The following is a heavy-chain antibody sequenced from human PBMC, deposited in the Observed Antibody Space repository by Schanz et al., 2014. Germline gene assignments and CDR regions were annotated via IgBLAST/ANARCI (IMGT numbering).Heavy chain of an antibody. CDR2: INSVGSNT. Sequence: EAQLVQSGGGLVQPGGSLRLSCAASGFTFSSHWMHWVRQDPGKGLVWVARINSVGSNTDYADSVTGRFTISRDNAKNTLYLQMNTLRAEYSAVYYCARKMKLGVYSGRGPDSLDIWGQGTMVTVSS. D-gene: IGHD2-15*01. CDR3: ARKMKLGVYSGRGPDSLDI. J-gene: IGHJ3*02. CDR1: GFTFSSHW. V-gene: IGHV3-74*01.